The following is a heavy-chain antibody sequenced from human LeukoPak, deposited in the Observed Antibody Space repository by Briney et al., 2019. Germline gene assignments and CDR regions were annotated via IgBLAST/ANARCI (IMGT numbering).Heavy chain of an antibody. D-gene: IGHD3-22*01. CDR3: ARASYYYDTTGLGAVDI. J-gene: IGHJ3*02. CDR1: GFTFNDHA. V-gene: IGHV3-9*01. Sequence: GGSLRPSCAASGFTFNDHAMYWVRQAPGKGLEWGSGINWNSDNIGYADSVKGRFTISRDDAKNSLFLQMNSLRTEDTSLYYCARASYYYDTTGLGAVDIWGQGTLVTVSS. CDR2: INWNSDNI.